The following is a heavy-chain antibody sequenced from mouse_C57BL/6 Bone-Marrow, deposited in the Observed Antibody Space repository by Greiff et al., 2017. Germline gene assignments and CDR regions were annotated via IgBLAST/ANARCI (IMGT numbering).Heavy chain of an antibody. CDR3: KSEGSHFLYAMDY. V-gene: IGHV5-9-1*02. CDR1: GFTFSSYA. CDR2: ISSGGDYT. Sequence: VQLKESGEGLVKPGGSLKLSCAASGFTFSSYAMSWVRQTPEKRLEWVAYISSGGDYTYYADPVKGRFTISRDNARNTLYLQMSSLKSEDTAMYYCKSEGSHFLYAMDYWGQGTSVTVSS. J-gene: IGHJ4*01.